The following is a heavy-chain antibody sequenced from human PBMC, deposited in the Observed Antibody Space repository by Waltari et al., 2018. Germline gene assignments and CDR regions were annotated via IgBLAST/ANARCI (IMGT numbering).Heavy chain of an antibody. D-gene: IGHD3-10*01. CDR3: ARGPPYYMVRGVYFDY. J-gene: IGHJ4*02. Sequence: QVQLQQWGAGLLKPSETLSLTCAVYGGSFSGYYWSWIRQPPGKVLEWMGEIKHSGSTNYNPVLRSRVTISVETSKNQFSLRLSSVTAADTAVDYCARGPPYYMVRGVYFDYWGQGTLVTVSS. CDR2: IKHSGST. CDR1: GGSFSGYY. V-gene: IGHV4-34*01.